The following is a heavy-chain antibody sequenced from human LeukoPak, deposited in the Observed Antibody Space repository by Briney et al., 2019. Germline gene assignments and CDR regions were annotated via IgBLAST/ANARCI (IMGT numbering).Heavy chain of an antibody. CDR3: AREADAFDI. CDR2: ISQDVSNK. CDR1: GFSFNTYV. Sequence: GRSLRLSCAASGFSFNTYVMHWVRQAPGKGLEWVAGISQDVSNKYYADSVKGRFTISRDNSENTVYLQLNSLRLGDTAVYFCAREADAFDIWGQGTLVTVSS. J-gene: IGHJ3*02. V-gene: IGHV3-30*04.